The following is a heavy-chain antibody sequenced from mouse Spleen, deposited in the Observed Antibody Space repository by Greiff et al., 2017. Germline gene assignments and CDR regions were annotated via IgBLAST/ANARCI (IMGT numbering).Heavy chain of an antibody. D-gene: IGHD4-1*01. V-gene: IGHV5-15*01. CDR3: AGRELGRGYLDY. J-gene: IGHJ2*01. Sequence: EVKLMESGGGLVKPGGSLKLSCAASGFTFSDYGMAWVRQAPGKGPEWVAFISNLAYSIYYADTVTGRFTISRENAKNTLYLEMSSLRSEDTAMYYCAGRELGRGYLDYWGQGTTLTVSS. CDR2: ISNLAYSI. CDR1: GFTFSDYG.